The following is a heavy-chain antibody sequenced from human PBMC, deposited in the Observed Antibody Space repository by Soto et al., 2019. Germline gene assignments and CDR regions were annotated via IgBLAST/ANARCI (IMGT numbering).Heavy chain of an antibody. CDR1: GGSISSYY. D-gene: IGHD3-3*01. CDR2: IYYSGST. J-gene: IGHJ6*02. V-gene: IGHV4-59*01. Sequence: SETLSLTCTVSGGSISSYYWSWIRQPPGKGLEWIGYIYYSGSTNYNPSLKSRVTISVDTSKNQFSLKLSSVTAADTAVYYCARFPFVRYGMDVWGQGTTVTVSS. CDR3: ARFPFVRYGMDV.